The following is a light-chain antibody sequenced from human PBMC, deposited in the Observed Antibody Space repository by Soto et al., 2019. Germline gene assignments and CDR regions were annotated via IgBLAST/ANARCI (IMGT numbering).Light chain of an antibody. J-gene: IGKJ4*01. CDR3: QQRSNWPPLT. CDR2: DAS. V-gene: IGKV3-11*01. Sequence: EIVLTQSPATLSLSPGARATLSCRASQSVNRYLAWYQQRPGQAPRLLIYDASNRATGIPARFSGSGSGTDFTLTISSLEPEDYAVYYCQQRSNWPPLTFGGGTKVEIK. CDR1: QSVNRY.